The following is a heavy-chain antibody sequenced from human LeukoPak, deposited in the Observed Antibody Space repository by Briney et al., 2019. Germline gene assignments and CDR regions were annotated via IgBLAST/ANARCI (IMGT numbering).Heavy chain of an antibody. CDR3: ALGMVQQFYYYYYGMDV. CDR1: GYTFTDYY. D-gene: IGHD2-2*01. CDR2: ISAYNGNT. J-gene: IGHJ6*02. V-gene: IGHV1-18*04. Sequence: ASVKVSCKASGYTFTDYYMHWVRQAPGQGLEWMGWISAYNGNTNYAQKLQGRVTMTTDTSTSTAYMELRSLRSDDTAVYYCALGMVQQFYYYYYGMDVWGQGTTVTVSS.